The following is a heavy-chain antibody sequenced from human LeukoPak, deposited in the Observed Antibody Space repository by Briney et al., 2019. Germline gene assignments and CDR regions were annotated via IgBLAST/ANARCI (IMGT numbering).Heavy chain of an antibody. CDR2: INHSGST. Sequence: SETLSLTCAVYGGSFSGYYWSWIRQPPGKGLEWIGEINHSGSTNYNPSLRSRVTISVDTSKNQFSLKLSSVTAADTAVYYCARSFDAFDIWGQGTMVTVSS. V-gene: IGHV4-34*01. CDR1: GGSFSGYY. J-gene: IGHJ3*02. CDR3: ARSFDAFDI.